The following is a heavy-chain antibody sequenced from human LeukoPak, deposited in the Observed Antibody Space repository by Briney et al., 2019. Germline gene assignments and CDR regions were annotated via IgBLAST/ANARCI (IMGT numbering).Heavy chain of an antibody. Sequence: GSLRLSCAASGFTFSSYAMSWVRQAPGKGRERVSAISGSGGSTYYADSVKGRFTISRDNSKNTLYLQMNRLRGEDTAVYYCAKGRVTLFDYWGQGTLVTVSS. J-gene: IGHJ4*02. D-gene: IGHD2-21*02. CDR2: ISGSGGST. CDR1: GFTFSSYA. CDR3: AKGRVTLFDY. V-gene: IGHV3-23*01.